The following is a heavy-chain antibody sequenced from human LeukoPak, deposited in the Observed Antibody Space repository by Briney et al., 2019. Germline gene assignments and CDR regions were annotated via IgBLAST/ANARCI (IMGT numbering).Heavy chain of an antibody. CDR3: ARDYSGWSLDP. V-gene: IGHV3-21*01. J-gene: IGHJ5*02. D-gene: IGHD5-12*01. CDR2: ISSSSSYI. CDR1: GFTFSDYN. Sequence: GGSLRLSSAASGFTFSDYNMNWVRQAPGKGLEWVSSISSSSSYIYYADSVKGRFTISRDNAKNSLYLQMNSLRAEDTAVYYCARDYSGWSLDPWGQGTLVTVSS.